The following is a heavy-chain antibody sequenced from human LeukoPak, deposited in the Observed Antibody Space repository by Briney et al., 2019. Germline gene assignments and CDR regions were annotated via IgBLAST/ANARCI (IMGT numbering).Heavy chain of an antibody. D-gene: IGHD6-19*01. CDR1: GYTFTGYY. V-gene: IGHV1-69*05. CDR3: ASTGIAVAGTVGGDY. J-gene: IGHJ4*02. Sequence: GASVKVSCKASGYTFTGYYMHWVRQAPGQGLEWMGRIIPIFGTANYAQKFQGRVTITTDESTSTAYMELSSLRSEDTAVYYCASTGIAVAGTVGGDYWGQGTLVTVSS. CDR2: IIPIFGTA.